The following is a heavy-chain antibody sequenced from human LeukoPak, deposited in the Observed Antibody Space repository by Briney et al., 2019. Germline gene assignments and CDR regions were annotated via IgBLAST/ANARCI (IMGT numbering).Heavy chain of an antibody. Sequence: PGGSLRLSCAASGFTFSSYAMHWVRQAPGKGLEWVSSISSSSSYIYYADSVKGRFTISRDNAKNSLYLQMNSLTAEDTAVYYCAPYFPTRGGLDPWGQGTLVTVSS. CDR2: ISSSSSYI. V-gene: IGHV3-21*04. CDR1: GFTFSSYA. D-gene: IGHD2/OR15-2a*01. CDR3: APYFPTRGGLDP. J-gene: IGHJ5*02.